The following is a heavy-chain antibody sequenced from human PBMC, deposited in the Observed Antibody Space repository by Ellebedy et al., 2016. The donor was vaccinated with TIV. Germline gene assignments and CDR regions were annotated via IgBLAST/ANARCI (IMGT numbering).Heavy chain of an antibody. CDR2: IIPILGIA. D-gene: IGHD1-26*01. Sequence: AASVKVSCKASGGTFSNYAINWVRQAPGQGLEWMGRIIPILGIADYAQNFQGRVTFTADTSTSTAYMELSSLRSEDTAVYYCARWGGSSGSFQGHYDYWGQGTLVAVSS. J-gene: IGHJ4*02. V-gene: IGHV1-69*04. CDR1: GGTFSNYA. CDR3: ARWGGSSGSFQGHYDY.